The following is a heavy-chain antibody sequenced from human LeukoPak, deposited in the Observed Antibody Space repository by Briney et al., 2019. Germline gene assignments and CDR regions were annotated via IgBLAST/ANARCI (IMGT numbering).Heavy chain of an antibody. CDR2: ISSSSGYV. CDR1: GFTFSSYS. J-gene: IGHJ4*02. V-gene: IGHV3-21*01. CDR3: ARGRLDSSSYWY. Sequence: GSLPLTCAASGFTFSSYSMSWVRQAPGKGLEWVSSISSSSGYVYYTHSVKGRFTISRDNAKNSLYLQMNSLRAEDTAVYYCARGRLDSSSYWYWGQGTLVPVSA. D-gene: IGHD3-22*01.